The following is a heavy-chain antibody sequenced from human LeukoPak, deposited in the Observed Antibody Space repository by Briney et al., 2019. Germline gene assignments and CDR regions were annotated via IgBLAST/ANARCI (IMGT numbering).Heavy chain of an antibody. CDR2: IRRGTNSYTT. CDR3: TRDGGEGGNSAFDI. V-gene: IGHV3-72*01. CDR1: GFSFSDYI. J-gene: IGHJ3*02. Sequence: GGSLRLSCAASGFSFSDYILDWVRQAPGKGLEWVGRIRRGTNSYTTEYAASVKGRFIISRDDSQNSLYLHMNSLKTEDTAVYYGTRDGGEGGNSAFDIWGQGTMVTDSS. D-gene: IGHD3-16*01.